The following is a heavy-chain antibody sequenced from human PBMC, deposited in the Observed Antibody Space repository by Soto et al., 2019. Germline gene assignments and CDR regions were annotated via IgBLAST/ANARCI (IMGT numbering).Heavy chain of an antibody. CDR2: IYYSGCT. CDR3: ARLGVCSGGSCYYPYYFDY. J-gene: IGHJ4*02. Sequence: SETLSLTCTVSGGSISSYYWSWIRQPPGKGLEWIGYIYYSGCTNYNPSLKSRVTISVDTSKNQFSLKLSSVTAADTAVYYCARLGVCSGGSCYYPYYFDYWGQGTLVTVSS. V-gene: IGHV4-59*08. CDR1: GGSISSYY. D-gene: IGHD2-15*01.